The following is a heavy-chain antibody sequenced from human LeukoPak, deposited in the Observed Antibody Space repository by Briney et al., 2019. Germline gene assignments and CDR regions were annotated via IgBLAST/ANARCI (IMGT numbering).Heavy chain of an antibody. CDR3: ATGLRPYSSGWLYYGMDV. V-gene: IGHV1-24*01. J-gene: IGHJ6*02. Sequence: ASVKVSCKVSGYTLTELSMHWVQQAPGKGLEWMGGFDPEDGETIYTQKFQGRVTMTEDTSTDTAYMELSSLRSEDTAVYYCATGLRPYSSGWLYYGMDVWGQGTTVTVSS. CDR1: GYTLTELS. CDR2: FDPEDGET. D-gene: IGHD6-19*01.